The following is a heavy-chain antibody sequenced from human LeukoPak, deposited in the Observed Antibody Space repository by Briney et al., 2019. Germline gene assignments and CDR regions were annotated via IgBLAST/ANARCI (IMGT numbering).Heavy chain of an antibody. D-gene: IGHD6-19*01. Sequence: GGSLRLSCAASGFTFSSYGMHWVRQAPGKGLEWVAVIWCDGSNKYYADSVTGRFTISRDNSKNTLYLQLNSLRAEATAVYYCAKGAVAGTVPRYFDYWGQGTLVTVSS. CDR3: AKGAVAGTVPRYFDY. J-gene: IGHJ4*02. CDR1: GFTFSSYG. CDR2: IWCDGSNK. V-gene: IGHV3-33*06.